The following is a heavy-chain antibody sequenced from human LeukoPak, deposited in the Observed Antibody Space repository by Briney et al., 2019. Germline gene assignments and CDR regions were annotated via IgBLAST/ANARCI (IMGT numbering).Heavy chain of an antibody. D-gene: IGHD2-2*01. V-gene: IGHV3-23*01. CDR1: GFTFSSYA. J-gene: IGHJ4*02. CDR2: ISGSGGST. CDR3: ANRRHLGICCSSTSRYDC. Sequence: GGSLRLSCAASGFTFSSYAMSWVRQAPGKGLEWVSAISGSGGSTYYADSVKGRFTISRDNSKNTLYLQMNSLRAEDTAVYYCANRRHLGICCSSTSRYDCWGQGTLVTVSS.